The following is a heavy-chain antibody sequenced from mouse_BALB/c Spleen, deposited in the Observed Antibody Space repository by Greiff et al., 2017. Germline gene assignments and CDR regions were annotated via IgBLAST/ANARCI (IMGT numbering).Heavy chain of an antibody. Sequence: VQLKQSGPELVKPGASLKISCKASGYSFTGYFMNWVKQSHGKSLEWIGRINPYNGDTFYTQKFKGQVTLPVDKSSSTVHMELLSLTSEDSAVYYCGKGIYYEYDGIRYYAMDYWGQGTSVTVSS. J-gene: IGHJ4*01. CDR3: GKGIYYEYDGIRYYAMDY. D-gene: IGHD2-4*01. V-gene: IGHV1-37*01. CDR2: INPYNGDT. CDR1: GYSFTGYF.